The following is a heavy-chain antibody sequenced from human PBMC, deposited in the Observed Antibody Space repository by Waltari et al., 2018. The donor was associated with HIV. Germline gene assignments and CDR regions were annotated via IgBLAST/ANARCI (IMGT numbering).Heavy chain of an antibody. CDR2: IKTKTDGGTT. Sequence: EVQLVESAGGLVKPGGSLRLSCAAYGFPFNNVWMSWVRRAPGKGLEWVGRIKTKTDGGTTDYAAPVKGRFTISRDDSKNTLYLQMNSLKTEDTAVYFCTIPAFGYSLGYWGQGTLVTVSS. CDR3: TIPAFGYSLGY. V-gene: IGHV3-15*01. J-gene: IGHJ4*02. CDR1: GFPFNNVW. D-gene: IGHD3-22*01.